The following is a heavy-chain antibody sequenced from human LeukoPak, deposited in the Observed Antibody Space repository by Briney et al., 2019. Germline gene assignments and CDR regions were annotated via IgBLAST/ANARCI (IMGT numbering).Heavy chain of an antibody. CDR3: ARGLSGYASSLGY. D-gene: IGHD6-6*01. CDR1: GFTFSSYW. CDR2: INSDGGST. J-gene: IGHJ4*02. Sequence: GGSLRLSCAASGFTFSSYWMHWVRQAPGKGLVWVSRINSDGGSTSYADSVRGRFSISRDNAKNTLYLQMNSLRAEDTAVYYCARGLSGYASSLGYWGQGTLVTVSA. V-gene: IGHV3-74*01.